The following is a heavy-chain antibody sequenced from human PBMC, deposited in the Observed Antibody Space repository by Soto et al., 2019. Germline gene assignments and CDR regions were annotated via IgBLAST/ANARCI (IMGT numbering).Heavy chain of an antibody. Sequence: QVQLQESGPGLVKPSETLSLTCTVSGGSISSYYWSWIRQPPGKGLEWIGYIYYSGSTNYNPSLKSRVTISVDTSKNQFSLKLSSVTAADTVVYYCARGTWGATTPFDYWGQGTLVTVSS. J-gene: IGHJ4*02. D-gene: IGHD1-26*01. V-gene: IGHV4-59*01. CDR3: ARGTWGATTPFDY. CDR1: GGSISSYY. CDR2: IYYSGST.